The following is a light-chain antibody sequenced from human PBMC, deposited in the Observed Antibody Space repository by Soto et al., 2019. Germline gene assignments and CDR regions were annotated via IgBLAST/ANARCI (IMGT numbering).Light chain of an antibody. CDR1: RRLSASD. CDR3: QQANSFPIT. CDR2: GVS. J-gene: IGKJ5*01. Sequence: EIVLTQSPGTLSLSPGQIATLSCRASRRLSASDIAWYHQKPGQAPKFLIYGVSSRATGIPDRFSGSGSGTDFTLTISRLQPEDGSMYFCQQANSFPITLGQGTRLEIK. V-gene: IGKV3-20*01.